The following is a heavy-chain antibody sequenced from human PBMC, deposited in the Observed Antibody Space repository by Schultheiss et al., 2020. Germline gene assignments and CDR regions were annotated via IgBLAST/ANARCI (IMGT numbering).Heavy chain of an antibody. Sequence: GGSLRLSCAASGFTFSSYSMNWVRQAPGKGLEWVAVISYDGSNKYYADSVKGRFTISRDNSKNTLYLQMNSLRAEDTAVYYCAREGLPSFYNWFDPWGQGTLVTVSS. J-gene: IGHJ5*02. CDR3: AREGLPSFYNWFDP. V-gene: IGHV3-30*03. CDR2: ISYDGSNK. CDR1: GFTFSSYS.